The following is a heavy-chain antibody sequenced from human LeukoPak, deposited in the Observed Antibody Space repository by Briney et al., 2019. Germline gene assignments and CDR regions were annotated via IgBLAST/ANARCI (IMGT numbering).Heavy chain of an antibody. Sequence: PSETLSLTCTVSGGSISSGDYYWSWIRQPPGKGLEWSGYIYYSGSTYYNPSLKSRVTISVDTSKNQFSLKLSSVTAADTAVYYWARGVYDSSGYYPDYWGQGTLVTVSS. D-gene: IGHD3-22*01. J-gene: IGHJ4*02. CDR3: ARGVYDSSGYYPDY. CDR2: IYYSGST. V-gene: IGHV4-30-4*08. CDR1: GGSISSGDYY.